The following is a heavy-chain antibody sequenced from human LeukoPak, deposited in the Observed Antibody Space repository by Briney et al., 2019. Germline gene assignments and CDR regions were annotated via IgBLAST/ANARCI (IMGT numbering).Heavy chain of an antibody. Sequence: SETLSLTCTVSGGSISSGGYYWSWIRQHPGEGLEWIGYIYYSGSTYYNPSLKSRVTISVDTSKNQFSLNLSSVTAADTAVYYCARVIPNSYYYDSSGYHCDYWGQGTLVTVSS. CDR3: ARVIPNSYYYDSSGYHCDY. D-gene: IGHD3-22*01. J-gene: IGHJ4*02. CDR1: GGSISSGGYY. V-gene: IGHV4-31*03. CDR2: IYYSGST.